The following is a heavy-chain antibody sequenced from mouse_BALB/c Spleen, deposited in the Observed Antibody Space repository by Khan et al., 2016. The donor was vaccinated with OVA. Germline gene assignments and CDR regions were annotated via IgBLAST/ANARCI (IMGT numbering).Heavy chain of an antibody. Sequence: QVQLKQSGAELARPGASVKMSCKASGYTFTSYTIHWVKQRPGQGLEWIGYINPSNIYTNYNQKFRDKATLTADKSSRTAYIQLSSLTSEDSAVDYWSRVGPYLGIYGAWFAYWGQGTLVTVSA. CDR1: GYTFTSYT. D-gene: IGHD2-10*01. V-gene: IGHV1-4*01. CDR2: INPSNIYT. J-gene: IGHJ3*01. CDR3: SRVGPYLGIYGAWFAY.